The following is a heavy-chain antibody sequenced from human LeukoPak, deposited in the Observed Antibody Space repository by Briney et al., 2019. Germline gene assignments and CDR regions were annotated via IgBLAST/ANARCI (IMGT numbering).Heavy chain of an antibody. CDR1: GGSISSYY. D-gene: IGHD3-10*01. CDR2: IYYSGST. Sequence: SGTLSLTCTVAGGSISSYYWSWIRQPPGKGLEWIGYIYYSGSTNYNPSLKSRVTISVDTSKNQFSLKLSSVTAADTAVYYCARDRLLWFGEGYFDYWGQGTLVTVSS. V-gene: IGHV4-59*01. J-gene: IGHJ4*02. CDR3: ARDRLLWFGEGYFDY.